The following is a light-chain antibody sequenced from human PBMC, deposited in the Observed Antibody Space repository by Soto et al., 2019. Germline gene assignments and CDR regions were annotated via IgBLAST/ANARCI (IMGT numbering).Light chain of an antibody. CDR3: QQSYSTPYT. J-gene: IGKJ2*01. CDR1: QSISSY. Sequence: DIQMTQSPSSLSASVGDRVTITCRARQSISSYLNWYQQKPRKAPKPLIYAASSLQSGVPSRFSGSGSRTDFTLTISSLQPEDFATYYCQQSYSTPYTFGQGTKLEIK. CDR2: AAS. V-gene: IGKV1-39*01.